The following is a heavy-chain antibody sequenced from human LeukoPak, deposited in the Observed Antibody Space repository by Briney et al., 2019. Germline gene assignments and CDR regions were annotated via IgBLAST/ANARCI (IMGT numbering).Heavy chain of an antibody. J-gene: IGHJ4*02. Sequence: GESLRISCKGSGYSFTSYWISWLRQMPGEGLEWMVRIDPSDSYTNYSPSFQGHVTISADKPISTAYLQWSSLKASDTAMYYCARHDDILTGSPDYWGQGTLVTVSS. CDR3: ARHDDILTGSPDY. CDR2: IDPSDSYT. V-gene: IGHV5-10-1*01. D-gene: IGHD3-9*01. CDR1: GYSFTSYW.